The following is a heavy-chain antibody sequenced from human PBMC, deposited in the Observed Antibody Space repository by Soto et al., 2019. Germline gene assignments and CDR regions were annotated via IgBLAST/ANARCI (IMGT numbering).Heavy chain of an antibody. J-gene: IGHJ4*02. D-gene: IGHD3-10*01. CDR1: GFTFSRYS. Sequence: EVQLVESGGDLVQPGGSLRLSCAASGFTFSRYSMNWVRQAPGKGLEWVSYITSSGSSTFYADSVKGRFSISRDNALDSLFMKRNSLRVGDTAVYYCARDRSPGSIRGIVRQTDFDYWGQGTLVTVSS. CDR3: ARDRSPGSIRGIVRQTDFDY. CDR2: ITSSGSST. V-gene: IGHV3-48*01.